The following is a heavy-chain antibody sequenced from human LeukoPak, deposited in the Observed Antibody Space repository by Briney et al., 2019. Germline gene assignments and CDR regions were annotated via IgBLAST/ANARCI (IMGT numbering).Heavy chain of an antibody. J-gene: IGHJ5*02. D-gene: IGHD3-22*01. CDR3: ARESSAVAHTMMRDWLDP. V-gene: IGHV4-38-2*02. CDR2: INHSGRT. Sequence: PSETLSLTCDVSGYSINFGHLWGWILQPPGKGLEWIASINHSGRTYYTPSLKSRVTISVDTLKNQFSLKVTSVTAEDTAMYFCARESSAVAHTMMRDWLDPWGQGTLVTVSS. CDR1: GYSINFGHL.